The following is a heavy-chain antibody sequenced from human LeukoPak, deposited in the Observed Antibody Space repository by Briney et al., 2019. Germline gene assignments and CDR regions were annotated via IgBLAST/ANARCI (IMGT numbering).Heavy chain of an antibody. J-gene: IGHJ4*02. CDR3: ARVPQYYYDSSGDDY. CDR1: GYTFTGYY. Sequence: ASVKVSCKASGYTFTGYYMHWVRQAPGQGLEWMGWINPNSGGTNYAQKFQGRVTMTRDTSISTAYMELSRLRSDDTAVYYCARVPQYYYDSSGDDYWGQGTLVTVSS. V-gene: IGHV1-2*02. CDR2: INPNSGGT. D-gene: IGHD3-22*01.